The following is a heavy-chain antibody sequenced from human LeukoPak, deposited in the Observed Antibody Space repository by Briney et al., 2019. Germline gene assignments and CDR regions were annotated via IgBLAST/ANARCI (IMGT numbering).Heavy chain of an antibody. CDR1: GFTLSSYA. V-gene: IGHV3-30-3*01. D-gene: IGHD2-2*01. Sequence: PGGTLSLSCAASGFTLSSYAMHWVRQAPGKGLEWVAVISYDGSNKYYADSVKGRLTISRDNSKSMLYLQMNSLRAEDTAVYYCARDCFRCSSTSCRDYWGQGSLVTVSS. J-gene: IGHJ4*02. CDR2: ISYDGSNK. CDR3: ARDCFRCSSTSCRDY.